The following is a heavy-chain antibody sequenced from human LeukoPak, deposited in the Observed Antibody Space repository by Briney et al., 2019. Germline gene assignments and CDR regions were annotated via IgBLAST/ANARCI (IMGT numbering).Heavy chain of an antibody. J-gene: IGHJ6*02. CDR3: ARGLPPGEGYYYYYGMDV. CDR1: GFTFSSYW. V-gene: IGHV3-7*01. Sequence: PGGSLRLSCAASGFTFSSYWMSWVRQAPGKGLEWVANIKQDGSEKYYVDSVKGRFTISRDNAKNSLYLQMNSLRAEDTAVYYCARGLPPGEGYYYYYGMDVWGQGTTVTVSS. CDR2: IKQDGSEK. D-gene: IGHD3-10*01.